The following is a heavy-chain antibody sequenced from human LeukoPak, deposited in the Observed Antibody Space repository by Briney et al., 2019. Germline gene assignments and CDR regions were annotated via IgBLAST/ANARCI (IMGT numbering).Heavy chain of an antibody. CDR1: GGSISSSSYY. CDR3: ARLSTVTTLHAFDI. Sequence: PSETLSLTCTVSGGSISSSSYYWGWIRQPPGKGLEWIGSIYYSGSTYYNPSLKSRVTISVDTSKNQFSLKLSSVTAADTAVSYCARLSTVTTLHAFDIWGQGTMVTVSS. D-gene: IGHD4-17*01. V-gene: IGHV4-39*01. CDR2: IYYSGST. J-gene: IGHJ3*02.